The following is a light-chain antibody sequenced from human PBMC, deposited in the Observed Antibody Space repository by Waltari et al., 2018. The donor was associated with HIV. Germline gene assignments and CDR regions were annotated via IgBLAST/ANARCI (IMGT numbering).Light chain of an antibody. J-gene: IGLJ2*01. CDR2: NTD. Sequence: QAVVTQEPSLSVSPGKTITLSCGLSSASVSTSFFPSWYQLTPGQPPRSLLYNTDVRSSGVPDRFSGSIVGNKAALTITGAQAEDESVYYCVYVRSGRVFGGGTRLTVL. CDR1: SASVSTSFF. V-gene: IGLV8-61*01. CDR3: VYVRSGRV.